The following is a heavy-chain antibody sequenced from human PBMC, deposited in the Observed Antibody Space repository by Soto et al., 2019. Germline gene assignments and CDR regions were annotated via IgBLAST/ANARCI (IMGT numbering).Heavy chain of an antibody. J-gene: IGHJ4*01. CDR3: VKDHPALEY. CDR1: GFTFSDYA. CDR2: IRSAGDRI. V-gene: IGHV3-64D*06. Sequence: GGSLRLSCSASGFTFSDYAMHWVRQTPGKGLEYVSFIRSAGDRIYYADSVKGRFTISRDNSKNTLFLQMNSLRPDDTAMYYCVKDHPALEYWGHGTLVTVSS.